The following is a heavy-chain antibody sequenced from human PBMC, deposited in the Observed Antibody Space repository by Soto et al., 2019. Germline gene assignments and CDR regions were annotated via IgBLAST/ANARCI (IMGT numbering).Heavy chain of an antibody. CDR1: GFIFSDYS. Sequence: PGGSLRLSCTPSGFIFSDYSMNWVRQAPGKGLEWISYITTTSSTMYYADSVKGRFTISRDNAKNSLYLQMSSLRDEDTAVYYCARDPGGTTATFDYWGQGTPVTVYS. CDR3: ARDPGGTTATFDY. CDR2: ITTTSSTM. D-gene: IGHD1-7*01. J-gene: IGHJ4*02. V-gene: IGHV3-48*02.